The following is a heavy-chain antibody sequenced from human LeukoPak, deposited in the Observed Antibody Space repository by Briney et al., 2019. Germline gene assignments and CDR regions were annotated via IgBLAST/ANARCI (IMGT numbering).Heavy chain of an antibody. CDR3: ARERAIHYFEY. CDR2: ISTSSSYI. J-gene: IGHJ4*02. CDR1: GFTFSSYV. D-gene: IGHD2-2*01. V-gene: IGHV3-21*01. Sequence: GGSLRLSCAASGFTFSSYVMKWVRQAPGKGLEWVSSISTSSSYIYYADSVKGRFTISRDNAKNSLYLQMNSLRAEDTAVYYCARERAIHYFEYWGQGTLVTVSS.